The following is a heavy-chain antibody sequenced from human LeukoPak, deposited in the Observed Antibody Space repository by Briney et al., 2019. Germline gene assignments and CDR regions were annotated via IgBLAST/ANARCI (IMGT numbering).Heavy chain of an antibody. CDR2: ISGSGGT. D-gene: IGHD5-12*01. V-gene: IGHV3-23*01. CDR1: GFTFSSYA. J-gene: IGHJ4*02. Sequence: PGGSLRLSCAASGFTFSSYAMSWVRQAPGKGLEWVSAISGSGGTYYADSVKGRFTISRDNSKNTLCLQMNSLRAEDTAVYYCARGRRLREFDYWGQGTLVTVSS. CDR3: ARGRRLREFDY.